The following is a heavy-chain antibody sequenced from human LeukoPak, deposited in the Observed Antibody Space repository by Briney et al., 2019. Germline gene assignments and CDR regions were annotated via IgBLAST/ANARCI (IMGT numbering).Heavy chain of an antibody. CDR3: VKALRGYSGYDLGYYYGMDV. Sequence: GGSLRLSCSASGFTFSSYAMRWVCQAPGKGLEYVSDISSNGGSTYYADSVKGRFTISRDNSKNTLYLQMSSLRAEDTAVYYCVKALRGYSGYDLGYYYGMDVWGKGTTVTVSS. J-gene: IGHJ6*04. CDR1: GFTFSSYA. V-gene: IGHV3-64D*06. D-gene: IGHD5-12*01. CDR2: ISSNGGST.